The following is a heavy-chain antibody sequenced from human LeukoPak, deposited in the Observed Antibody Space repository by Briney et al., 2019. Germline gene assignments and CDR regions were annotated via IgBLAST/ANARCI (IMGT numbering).Heavy chain of an antibody. CDR2: VKQDDSEK. CDR1: GFIFSGNR. CDR3: ARDSSSWYGGYYYGMDV. J-gene: IGHJ6*02. D-gene: IGHD6-13*01. V-gene: IGHV3-7*01. Sequence: GSLRLSCAASGFIFSGNRMSWVRQAPGKGLEWVASVKQDDSEKFYVDSVKGRFTISRDNAKNSLYLQMNSLRAEDTAVYYCARDSSSWYGGYYYGMDVWGQGTTVTVSS.